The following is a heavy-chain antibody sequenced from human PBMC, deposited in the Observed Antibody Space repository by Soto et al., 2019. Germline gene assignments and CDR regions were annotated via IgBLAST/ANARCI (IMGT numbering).Heavy chain of an antibody. V-gene: IGHV4-38-2*01. Sequence: TSETLSLTCAVSGYSISSGLYWGWIRQPPGKGLEWIGTIYRGGITYYNPSLESRVTISIDTSKNHFSLRLSSVTATDTAVYFCAIGNPDWFDPWGQGTLVTVSS. CDR3: AIGNPDWFDP. J-gene: IGHJ5*02. CDR2: IYRGGIT. D-gene: IGHD1-1*01. CDR1: GYSISSGLY.